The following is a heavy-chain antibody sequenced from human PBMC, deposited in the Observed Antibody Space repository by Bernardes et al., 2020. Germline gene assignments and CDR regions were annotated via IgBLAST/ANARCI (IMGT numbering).Heavy chain of an antibody. CDR1: GGSISSSNSY. CDR2: ISYSGST. CDR3: ARMLGGRISEYYDH. D-gene: IGHD3-10*02. Sequence: SETLSLTCTVSGGSISSSNSYWGWLRRPPGKGLEWIGSISYSGSTYYTPSLKSRLTISVDTSKNQFSLQLSSVTAADTAVYYCARMLGGRISEYYDHWGQGTLVTVSS. J-gene: IGHJ4*02. V-gene: IGHV4-39*01.